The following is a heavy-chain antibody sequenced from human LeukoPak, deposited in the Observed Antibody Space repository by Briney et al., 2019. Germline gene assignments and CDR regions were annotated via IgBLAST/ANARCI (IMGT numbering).Heavy chain of an antibody. CDR2: TYYRSKWYN. CDR3: ARALMTRVTTFVWDNWFDP. Sequence: SQTLSLTCAISGDSVSSNSAAWNWIRQSPSRGLEWLGRTYYRSKWYNDYAVSVKSRVTINPDTSKSQFSMQLNSVTPEDTAVYYCARALMTRVTTFVWDNWFDPWGQGTLVTVSS. CDR1: GDSVSSNSAA. J-gene: IGHJ5*02. D-gene: IGHD4-17*01. V-gene: IGHV6-1*01.